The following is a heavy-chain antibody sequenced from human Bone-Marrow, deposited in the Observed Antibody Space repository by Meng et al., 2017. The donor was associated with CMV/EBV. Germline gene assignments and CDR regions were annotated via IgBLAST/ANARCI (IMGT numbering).Heavy chain of an antibody. D-gene: IGHD6-13*01. CDR3: AREVGIAAAGPKGVFDY. V-gene: IGHV3-7*01. Sequence: GGSLRLSCAASGFTFSSYWMGWVRQAPGKGLEWVAYINQDGSEKYYVDSVKGRFTIFRDNAKNSLYLQMNSLRAEDTAVYYCAREVGIAAAGPKGVFDYWGQGTLVTVSS. CDR2: INQDGSEK. J-gene: IGHJ4*02. CDR1: GFTFSSYW.